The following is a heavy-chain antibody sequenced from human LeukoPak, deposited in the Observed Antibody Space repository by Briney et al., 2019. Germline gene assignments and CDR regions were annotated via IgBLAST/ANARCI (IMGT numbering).Heavy chain of an antibody. Sequence: GASVKVSCKASGYTFTSYGISWVRQAPGQGLEWMGWISAYNGNTNYAQKLQGRVTMTTDTSTSTAYMELRSLRSDDTAVYYCARDLRNVWFGELIPREDGIDYWGQGTLVTVSS. J-gene: IGHJ4*02. CDR3: ARDLRNVWFGELIPREDGIDY. D-gene: IGHD3-10*01. CDR2: ISAYNGNT. CDR1: GYTFTSYG. V-gene: IGHV1-18*01.